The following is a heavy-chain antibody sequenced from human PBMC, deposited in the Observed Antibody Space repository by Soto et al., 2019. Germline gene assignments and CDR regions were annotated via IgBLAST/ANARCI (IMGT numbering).Heavy chain of an antibody. CDR2: ISYDVRKT. Sequence: GGSLRLSCAVSGLTFSTYGMHWVRQAPGKGLEWVAVISYDVRKTHYADSVRGRFTISRDNSKSTLYLQMNDLRADDTALYYCAKESLGGMGTVMMPGPDWGQGTMVTVSS. V-gene: IGHV3-30*18. CDR3: AKESLGGMGTVMMPGPD. CDR1: GLTFSTYG. J-gene: IGHJ4*02. D-gene: IGHD4-17*01.